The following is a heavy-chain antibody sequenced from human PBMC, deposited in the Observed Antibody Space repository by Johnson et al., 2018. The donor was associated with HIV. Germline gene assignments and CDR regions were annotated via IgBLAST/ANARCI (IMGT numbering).Heavy chain of an antibody. D-gene: IGHD6-19*01. CDR2: LDRGGST. CDR1: GFTVSSNY. Sequence: VQLVESGGGLVQPGGSLKLSCAASGFTVSSNYMSWVRQAPGKGLEWVSLLDRGGSTYYADSVKGRFTISRDNSKNTLYLQMNSLRAEDTAVYYCAREMGWEDAFDIWGQGTMVTVSS. V-gene: IGHV3-66*01. CDR3: AREMGWEDAFDI. J-gene: IGHJ3*02.